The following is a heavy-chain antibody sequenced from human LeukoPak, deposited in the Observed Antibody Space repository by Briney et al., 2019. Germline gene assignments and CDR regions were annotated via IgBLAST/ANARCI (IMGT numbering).Heavy chain of an antibody. V-gene: IGHV4-39*07. J-gene: IGHJ2*01. Sequence: PSETLSLTCTVSGGSISSSSYYWGWIRQPPGKGLEWIGSIYYSGSTYYNPSLKSRVTISVDTSKNQFSLKLSSVTAADTAVYYCARDRPSRNRWLPMVDLWGRGTLVTVSS. CDR1: GGSISSSSYY. CDR3: ARDRPSRNRWLPMVDL. D-gene: IGHD5-24*01. CDR2: IYYSGST.